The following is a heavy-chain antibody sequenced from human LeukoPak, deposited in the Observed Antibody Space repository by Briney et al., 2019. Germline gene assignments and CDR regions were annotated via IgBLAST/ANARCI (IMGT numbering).Heavy chain of an antibody. V-gene: IGHV3-30*04. D-gene: IGHD6-13*01. Sequence: GGSLRLSCAASVFTFSSYAMHCVRQSPGKGLEWVAVISYDGSNKYYADSVKGRFTISRDNSKNTLYLQMNSLRAEDTAVYYCARDPAAAGIVDYWGQGTLVTVSS. CDR1: VFTFSSYA. J-gene: IGHJ4*02. CDR3: ARDPAAAGIVDY. CDR2: ISYDGSNK.